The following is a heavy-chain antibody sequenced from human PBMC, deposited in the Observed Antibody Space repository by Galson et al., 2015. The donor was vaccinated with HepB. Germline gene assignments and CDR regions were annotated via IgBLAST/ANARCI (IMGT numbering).Heavy chain of an antibody. CDR2: IVVGSGNT. CDR1: GFTFTSSA. J-gene: IGHJ4*02. D-gene: IGHD3-22*01. CDR3: AAAPMWYYDSSGYSD. Sequence: SVKVSCKASGFTFTSSAVQWVRQARGQRLEWIGWIVVGSGNTNYAQKFQERVTITRDMSTSTAYMELSSLRSEDTAVYYCAAAPMWYYDSSGYSDWGQGTLVTVSS. V-gene: IGHV1-58*01.